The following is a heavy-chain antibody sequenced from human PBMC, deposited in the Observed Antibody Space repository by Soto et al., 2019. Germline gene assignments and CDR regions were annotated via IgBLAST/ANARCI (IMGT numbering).Heavy chain of an antibody. CDR3: ARGRSPRWDGSSYYSYGLDV. D-gene: IGHD1-26*01. CDR1: GGSFRGYD. CDR2: INHSGST. Sequence: ETLSLTCAVYGGSFRGYDGGWIGKSPGKRIESIGPINHSGSTNYNPSPKSRVTISVDTSKNQFSLKLSSVTAADTAVSYCARGRSPRWDGSSYYSYGLDVWGQGTTVS. V-gene: IGHV4-34*01. J-gene: IGHJ6*02.